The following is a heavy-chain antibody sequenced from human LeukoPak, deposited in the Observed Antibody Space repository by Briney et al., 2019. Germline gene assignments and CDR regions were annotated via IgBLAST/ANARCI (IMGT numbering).Heavy chain of an antibody. D-gene: IGHD3-3*01. CDR1: GGSISSGDYY. V-gene: IGHV4-30-4*08. Sequence: SQTLSLTCTVSGGSISSGDYYWSWIRQPPGKGLEWIGYIYYSGSTYYNPSLKSRVTISVDTSKNQFSLKLSSVTAADTAVYYCARDHDREGFCFDYWGQGTLVTDSS. CDR3: ARDHDREGFCFDY. J-gene: IGHJ4*02. CDR2: IYYSGST.